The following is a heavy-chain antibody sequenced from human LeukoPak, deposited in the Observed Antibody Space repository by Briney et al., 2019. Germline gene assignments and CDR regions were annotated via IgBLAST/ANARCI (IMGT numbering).Heavy chain of an antibody. V-gene: IGHV5-51*01. CDR2: IYPGDSDT. CDR1: GYRFTSYW. D-gene: IGHD6-19*01. J-gene: IGHJ3*02. Sequence: GESLKISCVGSGYRFTSYWIGWVRQMPGEGLEYMGIIYPGDSDTRYSPSFQGQVTISADKSISTAYLQWSSLQASDTAMYYCATGYGSGRGAFDIWGQGTMVTVSS. CDR3: ATGYGSGRGAFDI.